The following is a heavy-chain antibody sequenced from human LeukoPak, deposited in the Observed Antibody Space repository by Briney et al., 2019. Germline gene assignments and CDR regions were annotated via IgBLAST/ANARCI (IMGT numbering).Heavy chain of an antibody. D-gene: IGHD4-17*01. CDR3: AKGVPTVTNLIFDY. CDR1: GFTFSRTW. CDR2: INGDGTST. V-gene: IGHV3-74*01. Sequence: GGSLRLSCTVSGFTFSRTWMRWVRQAPGKGLVWVSHINGDGTSTNYADSVKGRFTISRDNAKNTLYLQMNSLRAEDTAVYYCAKGVPTVTNLIFDYWGQGTLVTVSS. J-gene: IGHJ4*02.